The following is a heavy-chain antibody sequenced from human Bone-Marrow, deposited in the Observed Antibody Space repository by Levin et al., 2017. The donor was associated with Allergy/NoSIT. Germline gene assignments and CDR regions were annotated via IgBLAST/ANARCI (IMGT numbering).Heavy chain of an antibody. CDR3: ARGIIGDVRVAHKEAFDI. V-gene: IGHV3-48*04. Sequence: GESLKISCAASGFTFRTYSMNWVRQVPGKGLEWVSYISRSGGTIFYADSVKGRFTISRDNAKNSLFLQMNSLRAEDTALYYCARGIIGDVRVAHKEAFDIWGQGTMVSVSS. CDR2: ISRSGGTI. D-gene: IGHD2-8*02. J-gene: IGHJ3*02. CDR1: GFTFRTYS.